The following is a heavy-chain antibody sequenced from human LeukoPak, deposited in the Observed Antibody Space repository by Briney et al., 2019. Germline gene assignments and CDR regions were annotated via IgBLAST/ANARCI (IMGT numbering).Heavy chain of an antibody. V-gene: IGHV3-30*09. CDR1: QFTCSYCV. CDR3: ARHFAYGAYGSGDFSCYYMDV. CDR2: ISSDGHDK. Sequence: PGGSLRLSCAASQFTCSYCVMHWVRQAPGKGLEWVAVISSDGHDKYYGDSVKGRFVISRDNPKNTFYLQMTTLRPDDSAVYYCARHFAYGAYGSGDFSCYYMDVWGKGTTVTVSS. J-gene: IGHJ6*03. D-gene: IGHD3-22*01.